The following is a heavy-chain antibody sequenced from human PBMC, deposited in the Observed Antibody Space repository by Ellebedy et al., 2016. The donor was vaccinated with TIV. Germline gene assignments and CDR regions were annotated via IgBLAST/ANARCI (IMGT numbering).Heavy chain of an antibody. CDR2: ISDDGFST. Sequence: GESLKISCAASGFTFSRYAMSWVRQAPGKGLEWVSGISDDGFSTYNEEAVKGRFTISRDNSKNTLYLQMNSLRVKEAAVYYCAKGGGSGWYMYPIDYWGHGTLVTVSS. V-gene: IGHV3-23*01. D-gene: IGHD6-19*01. CDR3: AKGGGSGWYMYPIDY. J-gene: IGHJ4*01. CDR1: GFTFSRYA.